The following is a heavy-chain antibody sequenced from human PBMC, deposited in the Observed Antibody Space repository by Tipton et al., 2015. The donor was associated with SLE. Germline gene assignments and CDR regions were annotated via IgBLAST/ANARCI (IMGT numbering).Heavy chain of an antibody. J-gene: IGHJ3*02. CDR3: ARQLTTVTTLGAFDI. Sequence: TLSLTCTVSGGSISSSSYYWGWIRQPPGKGLEWIGSIYYSGSTYFNPSLKSRVTMSVDTSKNQFSLNLSSMTAADTAVFYCARQLTTVTTLGAFDIWGLGTMVTVSS. CDR2: IYYSGST. CDR1: GGSISSSSYY. D-gene: IGHD4-17*01. V-gene: IGHV4-39*07.